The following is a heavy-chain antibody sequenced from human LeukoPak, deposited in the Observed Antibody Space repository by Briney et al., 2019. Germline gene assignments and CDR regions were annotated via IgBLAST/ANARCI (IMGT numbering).Heavy chain of an antibody. J-gene: IGHJ6*02. CDR2: ISSSSSSYI. CDR1: GFTFSSYS. Sequence: GGSLRLSCAASGFTFSSYSMNWVRQAPGKGLEWVSSISSSSSSYIYYADSVKGRFTISRDNAKNSLYLQMNSLRAEDTAVYYCARDRPEWLPDAPYGMDVWGQGTTVTVSS. D-gene: IGHD5-12*01. CDR3: ARDRPEWLPDAPYGMDV. V-gene: IGHV3-21*01.